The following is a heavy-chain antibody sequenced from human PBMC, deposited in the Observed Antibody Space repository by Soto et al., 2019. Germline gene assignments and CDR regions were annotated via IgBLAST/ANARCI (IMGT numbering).Heavy chain of an antibody. J-gene: IGHJ6*02. V-gene: IGHV5-10-1*01. Sequence: GESLKISCKGSGYRFTSYWISWVRQMPGKGLEWMGRIDPSDSYTNYSPSFQGHVTISADKSISTAYLQWSSLKASDTAMYYCARFGDCSGGSCNSYYYYYGMDVWGQGTTVTVSS. CDR2: IDPSDSYT. CDR3: ARFGDCSGGSCNSYYYYYGMDV. D-gene: IGHD2-15*01. CDR1: GYRFTSYW.